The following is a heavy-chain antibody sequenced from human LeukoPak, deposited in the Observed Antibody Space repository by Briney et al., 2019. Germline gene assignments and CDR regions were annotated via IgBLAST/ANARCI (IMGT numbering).Heavy chain of an antibody. Sequence: ASVKVSCKASGYTFTSYGISWVRQAPGQGLEWMGWISAYNGNTNYAQKLQGRVTMTTDTSTSTAYTELRSLRSDDTAVYHCARDPRGGYSSSSGELDYWGQGTLVTVSS. CDR1: GYTFTSYG. D-gene: IGHD6-6*01. CDR2: ISAYNGNT. CDR3: ARDPRGGYSSSSGELDY. V-gene: IGHV1-18*01. J-gene: IGHJ4*02.